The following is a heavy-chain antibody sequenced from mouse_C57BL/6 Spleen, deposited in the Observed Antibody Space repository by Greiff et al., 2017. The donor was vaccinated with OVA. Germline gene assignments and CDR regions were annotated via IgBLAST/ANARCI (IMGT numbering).Heavy chain of an antibody. Sequence: DVQLVESGAGLVKPGGSLKLSCAASGFTFSSYAMSWVRQTPEKRLEWVAYISSGGDYIYYADTVKGRFTISRDNARNTLYLQMSSLKSEDTAMYYCTRDRGDYDVEDYWGQGTSVTVSS. CDR3: TRDRGDYDVEDY. D-gene: IGHD2-4*01. J-gene: IGHJ4*01. CDR1: GFTFSSYA. CDR2: ISSGGDYI. V-gene: IGHV5-9-1*02.